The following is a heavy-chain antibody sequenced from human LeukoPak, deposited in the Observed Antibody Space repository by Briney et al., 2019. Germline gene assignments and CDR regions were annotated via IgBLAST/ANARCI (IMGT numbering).Heavy chain of an antibody. CDR2: IYHSGST. J-gene: IGHJ3*02. CDR3: ARRYSGSHLAPGGAFDI. D-gene: IGHD1-26*01. CDR1: GGSISSSNW. V-gene: IGHV4-4*02. Sequence: SETLSLTCAVSGGSISSSNWWSWVRQPPGKGLEWIGEIYHSGSTNYNPSLKSRVTISVDTSKNQFSLKLSSVTAADTAVYYCARRYSGSHLAPGGAFDIWGQGTLVTVS.